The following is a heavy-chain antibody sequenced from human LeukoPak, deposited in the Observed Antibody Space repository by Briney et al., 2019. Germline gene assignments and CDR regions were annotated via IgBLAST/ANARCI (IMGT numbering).Heavy chain of an antibody. CDR3: ARARGIYEGYFDL. CDR1: GGTFSIYA. V-gene: IGHV1-69*05. J-gene: IGHJ2*01. Sequence: SVKVSCKASGGTFSIYAISWVRQAPGQGLEWMGGIIPMFGTANYAQKFQGRATITTDESTSTTYMELSSLKSEDTAVYYCARARGIYEGYFDLWGRGTLVTVSS. D-gene: IGHD5/OR15-5a*01. CDR2: IIPMFGTA.